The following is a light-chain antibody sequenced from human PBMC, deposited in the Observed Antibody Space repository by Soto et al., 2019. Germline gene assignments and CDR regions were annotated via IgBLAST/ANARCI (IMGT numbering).Light chain of an antibody. CDR2: AAS. CDR3: QQSYSTPRGT. CDR1: QRISTH. Sequence: DSHLTQSTSSLSASVLYRFTITFRASQRISTHLNWYQHKPGKAPKLLIYAASSLQSGVPSRFSGSGSGTDFTLTISSLQPEDFATYYCQQSYSTPRGTFGQGTKVDIK. J-gene: IGKJ1*01. V-gene: IGKV1-39*01.